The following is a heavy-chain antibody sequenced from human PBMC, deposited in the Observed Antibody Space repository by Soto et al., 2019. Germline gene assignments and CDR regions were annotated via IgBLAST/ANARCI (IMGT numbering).Heavy chain of an antibody. CDR1: GGSISSSSYY. CDR2: IYYSGST. CDR3: ARLLRVGLLWFGAPQIPLDI. J-gene: IGHJ3*02. Sequence: QLQLQESGPGLVKPSETLSLTCTVSGGSISSSSYYWGWIRQPPGKGLEWIGSIYYSGSTYYNPSLKSRVTISVDTSKNQFSLKLSSVTAADTAVYYCARLLRVGLLWFGAPQIPLDIWGQGTMVTVSS. V-gene: IGHV4-39*01. D-gene: IGHD3-10*01.